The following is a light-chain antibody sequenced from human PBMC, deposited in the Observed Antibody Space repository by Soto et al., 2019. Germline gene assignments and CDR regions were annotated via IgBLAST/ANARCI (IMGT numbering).Light chain of an antibody. Sequence: QSVLTQPASVSGSPGQSITISCTGTSSDVGGHDYVSWYQQHPGKAPQLIIYEVTKRPSGVPDRFSGSKSGNTASLTVSGLQADDEGEYYCSSSAGSNNLGVFGTGTKVTVL. CDR3: SSSAGSNNLGV. J-gene: IGLJ1*01. CDR2: EVT. V-gene: IGLV2-8*01. CDR1: SSDVGGHDY.